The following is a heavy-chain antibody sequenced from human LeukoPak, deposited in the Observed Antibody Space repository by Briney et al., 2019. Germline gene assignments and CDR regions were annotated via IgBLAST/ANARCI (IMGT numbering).Heavy chain of an antibody. Sequence: SETLSHTCTVSGGSISRYYWSWIRQPAGKALEWIVRIYTSENTNYNPSLKSRVTMSVDTSKNQLSLKLSSVTAADTAVYYCARDSLGYSSGWEDYWGQGTLVTVSS. CDR3: ARDSLGYSSGWEDY. CDR1: GGSISRYY. J-gene: IGHJ4*02. V-gene: IGHV4-4*07. D-gene: IGHD6-19*01. CDR2: IYTSENT.